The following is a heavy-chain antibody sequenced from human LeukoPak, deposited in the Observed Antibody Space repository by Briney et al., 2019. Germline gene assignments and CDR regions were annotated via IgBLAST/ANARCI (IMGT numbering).Heavy chain of an antibody. J-gene: IGHJ4*02. CDR1: GFTFSSYS. D-gene: IGHD2-21*01. V-gene: IGHV3-21*04. CDR2: ISNDGKYI. CDR3: ARGGDFVVTARFDY. Sequence: PGGSLRLSCAASGFTFSSYSMNWVRQAPGKGLEWVSSISNDGKYIYYADSVKGRFTISRDNAKSSLYLQMNSLRSEDTAVYYCARGGDFVVTARFDYWGQGTLVTVSS.